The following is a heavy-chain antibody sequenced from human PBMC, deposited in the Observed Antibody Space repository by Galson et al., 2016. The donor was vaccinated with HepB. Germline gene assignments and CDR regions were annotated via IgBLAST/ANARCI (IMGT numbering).Heavy chain of an antibody. Sequence: PALVKPTQTLTLTCTFSGFSLSTSGVGVGWIRQPPGKALEWLALIYWDDDKRYSPSLKSRLTITKDASKNQVVVTMTNMDPVDTATYYCAHMANWADYFDYWGQGTLVTVSS. J-gene: IGHJ4*02. CDR3: AHMANWADYFDY. D-gene: IGHD7-27*01. V-gene: IGHV2-5*02. CDR2: IYWDDDK. CDR1: GFSLSTSGVG.